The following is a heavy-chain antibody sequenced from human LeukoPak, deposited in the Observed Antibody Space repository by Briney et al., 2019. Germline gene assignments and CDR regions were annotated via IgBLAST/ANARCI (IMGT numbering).Heavy chain of an antibody. CDR1: GFTFSSYA. V-gene: IGHV3-23*01. D-gene: IGHD5-18*01. Sequence: GGSLRLSCAASGFTFSSYAMNWVRQARAKGLEWVSSISGSGDSTYYADSVKGRFIISGDNSKNTLYLQMNSLRAEDTAVYYCARDRGYSCGYWGQGTLVTVSS. CDR3: ARDRGYSCGY. CDR2: ISGSGDST. J-gene: IGHJ4*02.